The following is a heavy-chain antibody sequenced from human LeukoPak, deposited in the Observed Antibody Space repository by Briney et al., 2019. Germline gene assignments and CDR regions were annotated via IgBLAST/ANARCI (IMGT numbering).Heavy chain of an antibody. Sequence: GGSLRLSCAASGFTFSSYSMNWVRQAPGKGLEWVSYISSTSSTIYYADSVKGRFTISRDNAKNSLYLQMNSLRAEDTAVYYCARDIYCGGDCYHPFDYWGQGTLVTVSS. CDR3: ARDIYCGGDCYHPFDY. CDR1: GFTFSSYS. V-gene: IGHV3-48*01. J-gene: IGHJ4*02. CDR2: ISSTSSTI. D-gene: IGHD2-21*02.